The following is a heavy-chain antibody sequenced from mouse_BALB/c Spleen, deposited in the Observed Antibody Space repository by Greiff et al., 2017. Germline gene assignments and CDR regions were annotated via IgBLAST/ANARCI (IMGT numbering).Heavy chain of an antibody. CDR3: ARPEFYYYGRGAY. D-gene: IGHD1-1*01. V-gene: IGHV4-1*02. J-gene: IGHJ3*01. CDR1: GFDFSRYW. CDR2: INPDSSTI. Sequence: EVKLVESGGGLVQPGGSLKLSCAASGFDFSRYWMSWVRQAPGKGLEWIGEINPDSSTINYTPSLKDKFIISRDNAKNTLYLQMSKVRSEDTALYYCARPEFYYYGRGAYWGQGTLVTVSA.